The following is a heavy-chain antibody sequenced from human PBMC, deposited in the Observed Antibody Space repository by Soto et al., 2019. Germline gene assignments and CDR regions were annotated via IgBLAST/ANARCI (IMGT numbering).Heavy chain of an antibody. J-gene: IGHJ6*02. CDR2: IHSGGSRI. CDR3: ARDGSTVTTNYHYAMDV. D-gene: IGHD4-17*01. CDR1: GFTFSTYH. Sequence: GGSLRLSCAASGFTFSTYHMNWVRQAPGKGLEWVSYIHSGGSRIYYADSVKGRFTISRDNAKNSLYQQMNSLRAEDTAVYYCARDGSTVTTNYHYAMDVWGQGTTVTVSS. V-gene: IGHV3-48*03.